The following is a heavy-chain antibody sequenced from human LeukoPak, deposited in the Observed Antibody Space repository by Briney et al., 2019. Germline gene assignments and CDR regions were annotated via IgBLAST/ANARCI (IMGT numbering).Heavy chain of an antibody. D-gene: IGHD5-18*01. Sequence: SETLSLTCAVSGYSISSGYYWGWIRQPPGKGLEWIGSIYHSGSTYYNPSLKSRVTISVDTSKNQFSLKLSSVTAADTAVYYCARHHGGYSYGSLDYWGQGTLVTVSS. CDR3: ARHHGGYSYGSLDY. CDR2: IYHSGST. V-gene: IGHV4-38-2*01. CDR1: GYSISSGYY. J-gene: IGHJ4*02.